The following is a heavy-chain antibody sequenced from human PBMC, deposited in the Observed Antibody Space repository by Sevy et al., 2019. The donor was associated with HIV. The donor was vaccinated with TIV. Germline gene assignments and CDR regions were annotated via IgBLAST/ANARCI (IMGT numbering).Heavy chain of an antibody. CDR2: ISYDGSNK. J-gene: IGHJ6*02. CDR3: ARDFEYSSSFYYYGMDV. D-gene: IGHD6-6*01. CDR1: GFTFSSYA. V-gene: IGHV3-30-3*01. Sequence: GGSLRLSCAASGFTFSSYAMHWVRQAPGKGLEWVAVISYDGSNKYYADSVKGRFTISRDNSKNTVYLQMNSLGAEDTAVYYCARDFEYSSSFYYYGMDVWGQGTTVTVSS.